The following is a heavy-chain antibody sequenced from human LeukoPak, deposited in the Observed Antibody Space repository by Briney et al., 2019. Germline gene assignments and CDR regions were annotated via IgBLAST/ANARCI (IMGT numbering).Heavy chain of an antibody. V-gene: IGHV3-23*01. CDR2: ISDTGGFT. Sequence: GGSLRLSCVASGFTFSTFGMSWVRQAPGKGLEWVSSISDTGGFTYYADSMKGRFTISRDNSKNTLYLQMNSLRAEDTAVYHCANGGSMAHEKIHNWGQGTLVTVSS. D-gene: IGHD2/OR15-2a*01. CDR1: GFTFSTFG. J-gene: IGHJ4*02. CDR3: ANGGSMAHEKIHN.